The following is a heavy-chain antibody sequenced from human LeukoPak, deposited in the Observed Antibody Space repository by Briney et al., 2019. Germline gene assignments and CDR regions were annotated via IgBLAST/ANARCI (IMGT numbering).Heavy chain of an antibody. CDR2: ITTYSGLT. Sequence: ASVKVSCKASGYTFINYGFNWVRQAPGQGLEWMGWITTYSGLTHYAQKFQDRVTFSTDRSTTTAFMEMRRLRSDDTAVYYCAGDAEGLDSWGQGTVVTVSS. J-gene: IGHJ4*02. CDR3: AGDAEGLDS. CDR1: GYTFINYG. V-gene: IGHV1-18*01.